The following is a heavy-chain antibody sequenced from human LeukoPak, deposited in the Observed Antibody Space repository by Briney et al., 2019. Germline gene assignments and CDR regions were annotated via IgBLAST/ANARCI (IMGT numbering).Heavy chain of an antibody. J-gene: IGHJ3*02. D-gene: IGHD3-3*01. V-gene: IGHV1-8*03. Sequence: GASVKVSCKASGYTFTSYDINWVRQATGQGLEWMGWMNPNSGNTGYAQKFQGRVTITRNTSISTAYMELSSLRSEDTAVYYCARGVGYDFWSGYYTNGWAFDIWGQGTMVTVSS. CDR3: ARGVGYDFWSGYYTNGWAFDI. CDR1: GYTFTSYD. CDR2: MNPNSGNT.